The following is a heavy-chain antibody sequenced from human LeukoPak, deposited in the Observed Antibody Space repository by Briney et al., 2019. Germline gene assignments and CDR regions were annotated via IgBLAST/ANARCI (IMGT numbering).Heavy chain of an antibody. J-gene: IGHJ4*02. CDR2: IKQDGSEK. CDR1: GFTFSTFA. V-gene: IGHV3-7*01. Sequence: PGGSLRLSCAASGFTFSTFAMGWVRQAPGKGLEWVANIKQDGSEKYYVDSVKGRFTISRDNAKNSLYLQMNSLRAEDTAVYYCARDRSGYSYGPPLYYFDYWGQGTLVTVSS. CDR3: ARDRSGYSYGPPLYYFDY. D-gene: IGHD5-18*01.